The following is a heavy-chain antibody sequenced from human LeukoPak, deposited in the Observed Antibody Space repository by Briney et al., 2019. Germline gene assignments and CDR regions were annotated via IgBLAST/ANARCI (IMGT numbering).Heavy chain of an antibody. CDR1: GGSISSSSYY. J-gene: IGHJ3*02. CDR3: ARESRPGGVGIDAFDI. Sequence: SETLSLTCTVSGGSISSSSYYWGWIRQPPGKGLEWIGSIYYSGSTYYNPSLKSRVTMSIDTSKNQFSLKLNSVTAADTAVYYCARESRPGGVGIDAFDIWGQGTMVTVSS. CDR2: IYYSGST. D-gene: IGHD3-16*01. V-gene: IGHV4-39*07.